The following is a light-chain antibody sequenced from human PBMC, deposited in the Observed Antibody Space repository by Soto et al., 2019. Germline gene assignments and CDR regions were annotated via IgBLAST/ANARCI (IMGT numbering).Light chain of an antibody. J-gene: IGKJ1*01. Sequence: VLTQSPDTLSLSPGDRATLSCRANQRASRQYLSWYQQRPGQPPRLLIYSVSMRADGVPDRFSGSGSGSAFTLTINSLEPEDFAVYYCQDFDSPQWTFGQGTKIE. CDR1: QRASRQY. CDR3: QDFDSPQWT. V-gene: IGKV3-20*01. CDR2: SVS.